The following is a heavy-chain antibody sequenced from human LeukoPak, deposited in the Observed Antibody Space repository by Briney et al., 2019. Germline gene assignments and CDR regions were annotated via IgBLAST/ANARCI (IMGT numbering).Heavy chain of an antibody. V-gene: IGHV1-18*01. D-gene: IGHD1-7*01. Sequence: ASVKVSCKVSGYTLTELSMHWVRQAPGQGLEWMGWISAYNGNTNYAQKLQGRVTMTTDTSTSTAYMELRSLRSDDTAVYYCARGPAKLPMYYFDYWGQGTLVTVSS. CDR1: GYTLTELS. CDR2: ISAYNGNT. J-gene: IGHJ4*02. CDR3: ARGPAKLPMYYFDY.